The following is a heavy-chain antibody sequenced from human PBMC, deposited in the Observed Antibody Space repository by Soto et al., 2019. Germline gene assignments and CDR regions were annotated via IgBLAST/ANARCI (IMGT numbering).Heavy chain of an antibody. J-gene: IGHJ6*03. CDR1: GFTFSNHA. V-gene: IGHV3-23*01. Sequence: EVQLLESGGGLVQPGGSLRLSCAGSGFTFSNHAMNWVRQAPGKGLEWVSVITGSGSATYYADSVKGRFTTSRDNSENTLYVQLNSLKADDTATYYCARGPTAASFYYMDVWGKGTTVTVSS. CDR3: ARGPTAASFYYMDV. CDR2: ITGSGSAT. D-gene: IGHD2-2*01.